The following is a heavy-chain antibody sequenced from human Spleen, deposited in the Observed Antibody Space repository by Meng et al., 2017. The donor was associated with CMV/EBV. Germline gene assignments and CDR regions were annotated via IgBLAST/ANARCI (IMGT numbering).Heavy chain of an antibody. V-gene: IGHV3-53*01. CDR3: ARCDFWSGYYIYLPDY. CDR1: GFTVSSNY. D-gene: IGHD3-3*01. Sequence: GESLKISCAVSGFTVSSNYMSWVRQAPGKGLEWVAVIHSVGSTYYSDSVKGRFTISRDKSENTLYLQMNSLRADDTALYYCARCDFWSGYYIYLPDYWGQGTLVTVSS. J-gene: IGHJ4*02. CDR2: IHSVGST.